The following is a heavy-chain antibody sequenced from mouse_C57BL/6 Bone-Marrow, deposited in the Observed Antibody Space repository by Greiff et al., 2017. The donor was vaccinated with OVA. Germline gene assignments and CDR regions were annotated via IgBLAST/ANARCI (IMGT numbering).Heavy chain of an antibody. CDR3: ARDPYDYDVPFAY. Sequence: EVNLVESGGGLVKPGGSLKLSCAASGFTFSSYAMSWVRQTPEKRLEWVATISDGGSYTYYPDNVKGRFTISRDNAKNNLYLQMSHLKSEDTAMYYCARDPYDYDVPFAYWGQGTLVTVSA. V-gene: IGHV5-4*01. CDR2: ISDGGSYT. J-gene: IGHJ3*01. D-gene: IGHD2-4*01. CDR1: GFTFSSYA.